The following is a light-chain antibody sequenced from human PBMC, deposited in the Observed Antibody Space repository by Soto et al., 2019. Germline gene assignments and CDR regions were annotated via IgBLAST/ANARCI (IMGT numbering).Light chain of an antibody. Sequence: QSALTQPASVSGSPGQSITIFCTGTSSDIGIYNFVSWYQQHPGKPPKLIIYNVYSRTSVVSSRSSCSKSANTASLTISWRYDEDDDYYYCNSYSSGSAYVFGTGTKLTVL. J-gene: IGLJ1*01. CDR2: NVY. V-gene: IGLV2-14*03. CDR3: NSYSSGSAYV. CDR1: SSDIGIYNF.